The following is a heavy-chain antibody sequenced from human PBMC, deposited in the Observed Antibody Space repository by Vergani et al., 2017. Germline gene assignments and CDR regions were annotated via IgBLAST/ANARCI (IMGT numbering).Heavy chain of an antibody. CDR1: FDSIRNLY. CDR2: IHYSENT. V-gene: IGHV4-59*11. D-gene: IGHD4-11*01. J-gene: IGHJ5*02. CDR3: ASVTHSRQRADR. Sequence: QVQLQESGPGLVKSSETLSLTCSVSFDSIRNLYCNWIRQPPVKGLEWIGSIHYSENTNYNPSLKTRVTISVDTSKNQFSLTLTSVTAADTAVDYCASVTHSRQRADRWGQGILVTVTS.